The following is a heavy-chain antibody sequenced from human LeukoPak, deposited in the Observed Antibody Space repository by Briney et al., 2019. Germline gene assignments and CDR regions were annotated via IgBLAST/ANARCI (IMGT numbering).Heavy chain of an antibody. J-gene: IGHJ3*02. CDR3: ARVPHQQQLDAFDI. D-gene: IGHD6-13*01. V-gene: IGHV1-69*06. CDR2: IIPIFGTA. CDR1: GGTFSSYA. Sequence: SVKVSCKASGGTFSSYAISWVRQAPGQGLEWMGGIIPIFGTANYAQKFQGRVTITADKSTSTAYMELSSLRSEDTAVYYCARVPHQQQLDAFDIWGQGTMVTVSS.